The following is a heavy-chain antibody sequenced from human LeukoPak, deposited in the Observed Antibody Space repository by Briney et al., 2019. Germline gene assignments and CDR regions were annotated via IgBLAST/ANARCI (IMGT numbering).Heavy chain of an antibody. CDR1: GFTFSSYA. V-gene: IGHV3-30*04. Sequence: PGGSLRLSCAASGFTFSSYAMHWVRQAPGKGLEWVAVISYDGSNKYYADSVKGRFTISRDNSKNTLYLQMNSLRAEDTAVYYCARLYSSSPQRSFDIWGQGTMVTVSS. CDR3: ARLYSSSPQRSFDI. D-gene: IGHD6-13*01. J-gene: IGHJ3*02. CDR2: ISYDGSNK.